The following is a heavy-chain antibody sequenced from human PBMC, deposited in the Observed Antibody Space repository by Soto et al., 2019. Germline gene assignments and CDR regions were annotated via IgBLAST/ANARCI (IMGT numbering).Heavy chain of an antibody. CDR1: AFTFSTYA. D-gene: IGHD2-2*01. CDR2: ISFDGNIE. Sequence: QVRLVESGGDVVQPGKSLRLSCGASAFTFSTYAMHWVRQAPGKGLEWVAFISFDGNIEHYADSVRGRFTISRDNSKNTLWLQMSSLRVEDTAVYYCVRGGYCSSADCSPYSGYLDYWGQGTLATVSS. J-gene: IGHJ4*02. V-gene: IGHV3-30-3*01. CDR3: VRGGYCSSADCSPYSGYLDY.